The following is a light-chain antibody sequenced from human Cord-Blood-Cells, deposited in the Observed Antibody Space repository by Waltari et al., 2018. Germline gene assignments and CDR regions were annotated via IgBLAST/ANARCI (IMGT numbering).Light chain of an antibody. V-gene: IGKV3-11*01. J-gene: IGKJ4*01. CDR3: QQRSNWLT. CDR2: DAS. Sequence: ELVLTQSPATLSLSPGERVTLSCRASQSVSSYLAWYQQKPGQAPRLLIYDASNRATGIPARFSGSGSGTDFTLTISSLEPEDFAVYYCQQRSNWLTFGGGTKVEIK. CDR1: QSVSSY.